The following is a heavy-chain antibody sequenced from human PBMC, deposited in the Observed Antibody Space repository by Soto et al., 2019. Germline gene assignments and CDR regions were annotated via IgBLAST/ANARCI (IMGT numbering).Heavy chain of an antibody. CDR2: IYSGGST. V-gene: IGHV3-66*01. CDR1: GLTFSDAW. Sequence: EVHLAESGGGFVKPGGSLRLSCVASGLTFSDAWMSWVRHPPGKGLEWVSVIYSGGSTYYADSVKGRFTISRDNSKNTLYLQMNSLRAEDTAVYYCARSGGNYWFDPWGQGTLVTVSS. CDR3: ARSGGNYWFDP. D-gene: IGHD2-21*02. J-gene: IGHJ5*02.